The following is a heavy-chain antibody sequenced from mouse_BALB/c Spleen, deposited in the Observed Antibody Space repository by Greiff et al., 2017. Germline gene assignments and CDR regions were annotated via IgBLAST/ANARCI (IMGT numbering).Heavy chain of an antibody. Sequence: EVQRVESGPELVKPGASVKMSCKASGYTFTSYVMHWVKQKPGQGLEWIGYINPYNDGTKYNEKFKGKATLTSDKSSSTAYMELSSLTSEDSAVYYCARDYYYGSSYYAMDYWGQGTSVTVSS. J-gene: IGHJ4*01. CDR3: ARDYYYGSSYYAMDY. D-gene: IGHD1-1*01. CDR2: INPYNDGT. V-gene: IGHV1-14*01. CDR1: GYTFTSYV.